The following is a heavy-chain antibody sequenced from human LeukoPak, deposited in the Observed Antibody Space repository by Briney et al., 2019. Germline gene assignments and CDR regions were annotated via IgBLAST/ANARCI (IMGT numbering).Heavy chain of an antibody. CDR2: IKQDGSEK. V-gene: IGHV3-7*01. Sequence: GESLRLSCAASGFPFSTYWMSWVRQAPGKGLEWVANIKQDGSEKYYVDSVKGRFTISRDNAKNSLYLQMNSLRAEDTAVYYCARGDLPGGYWGQGTLVTVSS. J-gene: IGHJ4*02. CDR1: GFPFSTYW. CDR3: ARGDLPGGY. D-gene: IGHD3-10*01.